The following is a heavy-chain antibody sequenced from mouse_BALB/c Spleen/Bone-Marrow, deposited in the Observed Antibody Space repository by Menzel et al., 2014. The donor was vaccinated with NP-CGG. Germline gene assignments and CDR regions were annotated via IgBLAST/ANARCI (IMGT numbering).Heavy chain of an antibody. CDR3: ARLGYYGGFAY. J-gene: IGHJ3*01. CDR2: INPDSNTI. Sequence: EVKVEESGGGLVQPGGSLKLSCAASGFDFSRYWMSWVRQAPGKGLQWIGEINPDSNTINYTASLKDKFIISRDNAKNTLYLQMGKVRSEDTALYYCARLGYYGGFAYWGQGTLVTVSA. CDR1: GFDFSRYW. V-gene: IGHV4-1*02. D-gene: IGHD2-3*01.